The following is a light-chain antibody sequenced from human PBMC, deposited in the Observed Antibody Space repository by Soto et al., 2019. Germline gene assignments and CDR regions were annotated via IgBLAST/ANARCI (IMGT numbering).Light chain of an antibody. CDR2: EVN. Sequence: QSVLTQPASVSGSPGQSITISCTGTSSDVGGHNYVSWYQQHPGKAPKNMIYEVNNGPSGVSDRFSGSKSGNTASLTISGLQAEDEAYYYCQSYASSLSGSVFGGGTKLTVL. V-gene: IGLV2-14*01. J-gene: IGLJ2*01. CDR3: QSYASSLSGSV. CDR1: SSDVGGHNY.